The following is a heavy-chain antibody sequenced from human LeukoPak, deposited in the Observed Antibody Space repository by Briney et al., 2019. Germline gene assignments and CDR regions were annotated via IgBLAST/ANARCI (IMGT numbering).Heavy chain of an antibody. CDR3: ARAKYCSSTSCYWGWFDP. CDR1: GYTFTGYY. Sequence: ASVKVSCKASGYTFTGYYMHWVRQAPGQGLEWMGWINPNSGGTNYAQKFQGRVTMTRDTSISTAYMELSRLRSGDTAVYYCARAKYCSSTSCYWGWFDPWGQGTLVTVSS. V-gene: IGHV1-2*02. D-gene: IGHD2-2*01. CDR2: INPNSGGT. J-gene: IGHJ5*02.